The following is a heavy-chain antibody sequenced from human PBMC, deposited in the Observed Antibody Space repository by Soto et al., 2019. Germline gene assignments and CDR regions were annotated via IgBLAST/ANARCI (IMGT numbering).Heavy chain of an antibody. Sequence: QMQLVESGGGVVQPGRSLRLSCAASGFTFNSYALHWVRQPPGKGLEWVAIMSYDGSNKYYADSVKGRFTISRDKSKKTLDARMSSLRAGDAAVYYWAGDPRGWYFDLWGRGTLVAVSS. CDR2: MSYDGSNK. CDR1: GFTFNSYA. J-gene: IGHJ2*01. V-gene: IGHV3-30-3*01. CDR3: AGDPRGWYFDL.